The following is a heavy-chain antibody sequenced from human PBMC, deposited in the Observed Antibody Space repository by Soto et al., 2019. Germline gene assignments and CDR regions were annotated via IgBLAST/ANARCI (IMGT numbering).Heavy chain of an antibody. CDR2: ISSSSSYI. J-gene: IGHJ6*02. Sequence: EVQLVESGGGLVKPGGSLRLSCAASGFTFSSYSMNWVRQAPGKGLEWVSSISSSSSYIYYADSVKGRFTISRDNAKNSLYLRMNSLRAEDTAVYYCARDLLDGMDVWGQGTTVTVSS. D-gene: IGHD3-10*01. V-gene: IGHV3-21*01. CDR1: GFTFSSYS. CDR3: ARDLLDGMDV.